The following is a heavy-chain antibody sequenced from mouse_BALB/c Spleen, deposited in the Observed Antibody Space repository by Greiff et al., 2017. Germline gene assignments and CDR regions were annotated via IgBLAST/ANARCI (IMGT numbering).Heavy chain of an antibody. CDR1: GFTFSDYY. Sequence: EVMLVESGGGLVKPGGSLKLSCAASGFTFSDYYMYWVRQTPEKRLEWVATISDGGSYTYYPDSVKGRFTISRDNAKNNLYLQMSSLKSEDTAMYYCAIEGFITTVVATRDYAMDYWGQGTSVTVSS. V-gene: IGHV5-4*02. J-gene: IGHJ4*01. CDR3: AIEGFITTVVATRDYAMDY. D-gene: IGHD1-1*01. CDR2: ISDGGSYT.